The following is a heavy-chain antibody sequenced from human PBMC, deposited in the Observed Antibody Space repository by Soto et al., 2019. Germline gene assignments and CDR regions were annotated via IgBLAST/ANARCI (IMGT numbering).Heavy chain of an antibody. CDR1: GGSITSGGYF. V-gene: IGHV4-39*01. Sequence: SETLSLPCTVPGGSITSGGYFCDWIRQPPGKGLEWIGTVHSTGGTYYSPSLRSRVTISVDTSKNLFSLTMTSASATDTAVYFCAKREDSSRFGGLDIWGQGTAVTVSS. CDR2: VHSTGGT. J-gene: IGHJ6*02. D-gene: IGHD3-3*01. CDR3: AKREDSSRFGGLDI.